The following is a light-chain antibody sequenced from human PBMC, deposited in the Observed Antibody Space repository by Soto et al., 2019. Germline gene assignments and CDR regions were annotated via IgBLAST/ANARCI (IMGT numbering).Light chain of an antibody. CDR1: SSDVGSHNL. V-gene: IGLV2-23*01. Sequence: QSVLTQPASVSGSPGQSITISCTGTSSDVGSHNLVSWYQQYPGKAPKLIISEASKRPSGVSNRFSGSKSGSTASLTISGLHAEDAADYYCCSNAGSSTYVFGTGTKLTVL. J-gene: IGLJ1*01. CDR2: EAS. CDR3: CSNAGSSTYV.